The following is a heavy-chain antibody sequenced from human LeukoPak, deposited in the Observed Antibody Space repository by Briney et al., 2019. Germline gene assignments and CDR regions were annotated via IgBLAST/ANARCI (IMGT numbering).Heavy chain of an antibody. D-gene: IGHD4-23*01. J-gene: IGHJ4*02. CDR2: IYHSGST. V-gene: IGHV4-30-2*01. CDR3: ARNGGNSDYDY. CDR1: GGSISSGGYS. Sequence: SQTLSLTCAVSGGSISSGGYSWSWVRQPPGKGLEWIGYIYHSGSTYYNPSLKSRVTISVDRSKNQFSLKLSSVTAADTAVYYCARNGGNSDYDYWGQGTLVTVSA.